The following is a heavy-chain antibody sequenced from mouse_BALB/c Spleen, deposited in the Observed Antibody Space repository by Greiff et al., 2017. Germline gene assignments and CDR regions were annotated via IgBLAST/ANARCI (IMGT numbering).Heavy chain of an antibody. J-gene: IGHJ3*01. D-gene: IGHD1-1*01. CDR3: ASSYARAWFAY. CDR2: IDPANGNT. CDR1: GFNIKDTY. Sequence: VQLQQSGAELVKPGASVKLSCTASGFNIKDTYMHWVKQRPEQGLEWIGRIDPANGNTKYDPKFQGKATITADTSSNTAYLQLSSLTSEDTAVYYCASSYARAWFAYWGQGTLVTVSA. V-gene: IGHV14-3*02.